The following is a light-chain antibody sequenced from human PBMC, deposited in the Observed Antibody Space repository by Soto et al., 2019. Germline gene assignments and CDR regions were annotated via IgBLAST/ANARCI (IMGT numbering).Light chain of an antibody. CDR2: AAS. J-gene: IGKJ1*01. Sequence: AIKMTQSPSSLSASVGDRVTITGRASQGIRNDLGWYQQKPGKAPKLLIYAASSLQSGVPSRFSGSGSGTDFTLTISSLQPEDFATYYCLQDYNYPPTFGQGTTVDIK. CDR1: QGIRND. CDR3: LQDYNYPPT. V-gene: IGKV1-6*01.